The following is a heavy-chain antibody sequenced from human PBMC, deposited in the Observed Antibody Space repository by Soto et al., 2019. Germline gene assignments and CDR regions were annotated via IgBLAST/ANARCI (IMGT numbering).Heavy chain of an antibody. D-gene: IGHD3-22*01. CDR2: IWYDGSNK. V-gene: IGHV3-33*01. CDR1: GFTFSSYG. Sequence: GGSLRLSCAASGFTFSSYGMHWVRQAPGKGLEWVAVIWYDGSNKYYADSVKGRFTISRDNSKNTLYLQMNSLRAEDTAVYYCARGGISGYDPFDYWGQGTLVTVSS. J-gene: IGHJ4*02. CDR3: ARGGISGYDPFDY.